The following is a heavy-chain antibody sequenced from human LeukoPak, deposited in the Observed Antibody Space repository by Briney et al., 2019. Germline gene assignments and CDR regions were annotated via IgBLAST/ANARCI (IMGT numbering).Heavy chain of an antibody. CDR2: IIPIFGTA. V-gene: IGHV1-69*05. D-gene: IGHD3/OR15-3a*01. J-gene: IGHJ4*02. CDR3: ARDLPGFGLWSETQHNFDY. CDR1: GGTFSSYA. Sequence: ASVKVSCKASGGTFSSYAISWVRQAPGQGLEWMGGIIPIFGTANYAQKFQGRVTMTRDTSTSTVYMELSSLRSEDTAVYYCARDLPGFGLWSETQHNFDYWGQGTLVTVSS.